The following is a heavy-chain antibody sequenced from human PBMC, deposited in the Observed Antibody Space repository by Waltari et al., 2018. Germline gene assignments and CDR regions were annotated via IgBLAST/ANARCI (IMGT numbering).Heavy chain of an antibody. CDR2: ISGSGGST. CDR1: GFTFSSYA. D-gene: IGHD6-13*01. Sequence: EVQLLESGGGLVQPGGSLRLSCAASGFTFSSYAMSWVRQAPGKGLEWVSAISGSGGSTYYADSVKGRFTISRDNSKNTLYLQMNSLRAEDTAVYYCARDLYSSSWYSFSRVAYYYYGMDVWGQGTTVTVSS. CDR3: ARDLYSSSWYSFSRVAYYYYGMDV. V-gene: IGHV3-23*01. J-gene: IGHJ6*02.